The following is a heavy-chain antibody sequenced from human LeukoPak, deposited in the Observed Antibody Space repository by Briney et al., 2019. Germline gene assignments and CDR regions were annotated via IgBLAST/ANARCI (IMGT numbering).Heavy chain of an antibody. V-gene: IGHV3-74*01. CDR3: ARGPPGYYNGMDV. CDR1: GFTFNRYW. J-gene: IGHJ6*02. Sequence: GESLRLSRAASGFTFNRYWMHWVRQGPGKGLVWVSHINSDGSITSYAESVKGRFTVSRDNAKNTLYLQMDSLRAEDTAVYYCARGPPGYYNGMDVWGQGTTVSVSS. CDR2: INSDGSIT.